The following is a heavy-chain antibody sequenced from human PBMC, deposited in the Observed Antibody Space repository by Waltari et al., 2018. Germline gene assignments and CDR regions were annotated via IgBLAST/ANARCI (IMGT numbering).Heavy chain of an antibody. CDR1: GYSFTSYW. D-gene: IGHD3-16*01. CDR2: IFPGDSVT. J-gene: IGHJ6*02. CDR3: ARLGGLGNYYYYGMDV. Sequence: EVQLVQSGAEVKKPGESLKISCKGSGYSFTSYWIGWVRQMPGKGLEGMGLIFPGDSVTRYSPSVQGQVTISADKSISTAYLQWSSLKASDTAMYYCARLGGLGNYYYYGMDVWGQGTTVTVSS. V-gene: IGHV5-51*01.